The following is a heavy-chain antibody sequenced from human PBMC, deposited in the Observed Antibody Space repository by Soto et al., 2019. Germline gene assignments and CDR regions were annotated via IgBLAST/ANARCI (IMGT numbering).Heavy chain of an antibody. Sequence: HPGGSLRLSCAASGFTFSSYGMHWVRQAPGKGLEWVAVISYDGSNKYYADSVKGRFTISRDNSKNTLYLQMNSLRAEDTAVYYCAKGDCSSTSCHHRNYYYYGMDVWGQGTTVTVSS. V-gene: IGHV3-30*18. CDR2: ISYDGSNK. CDR1: GFTFSSYG. D-gene: IGHD2-2*01. CDR3: AKGDCSSTSCHHRNYYYYGMDV. J-gene: IGHJ6*02.